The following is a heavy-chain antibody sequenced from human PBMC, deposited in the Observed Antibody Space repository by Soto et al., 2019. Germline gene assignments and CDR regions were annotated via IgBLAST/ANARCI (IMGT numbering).Heavy chain of an antibody. CDR1: VDRVCSTSAG. V-gene: IGHV6-1*01. J-gene: IGHJ4*01. CDR3: ARGEQYSGTIFDY. D-gene: IGHD1-26*01. CDR2: TYYRSKWYY. Sequence: LQTLSRTCAITVDRVCSTSAGWSWVRQSPSRGLEWLGRTYYRSKWYYEYAVSVRGRITINPDTSKNQYSLQLNSVTPEDTAVYFCARGEQYSGTIFDYWGQGPLVTVSS.